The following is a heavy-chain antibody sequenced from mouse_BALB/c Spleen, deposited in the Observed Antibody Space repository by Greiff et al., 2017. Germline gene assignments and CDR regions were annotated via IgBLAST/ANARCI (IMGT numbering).Heavy chain of an antibody. D-gene: IGHD1-1*01. CDR3: ASNYYGSRPFAY. V-gene: IGHV2-9*02. Sequence: QVQLKESGPGLVAPSQSLSITCTVSGFSLTSYGVHWVRQPPGKGLEWLGVIWAGGSTNYNSALMSRLSISKDNSKSQVFLKMNSLQTDDTAMYCCASNYYGSRPFAYWGQGTLVTVSA. J-gene: IGHJ3*01. CDR2: IWAGGST. CDR1: GFSLTSYG.